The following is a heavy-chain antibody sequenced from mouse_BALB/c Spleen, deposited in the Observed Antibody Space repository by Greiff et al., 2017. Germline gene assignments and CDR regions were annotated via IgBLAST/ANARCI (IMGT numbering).Heavy chain of an antibody. CDR3: ARENYRYAMDY. D-gene: IGHD2-14*01. J-gene: IGHJ4*01. CDR1: GFTFSSYA. Sequence: EVKLVESGGGLVKPGGSLKLSCAASGFTFSSYAMSWVRQTPEKRLEWVASISSGGSTYYPDGVKGRFTISRDNARNILYLQMSSLRSEDTAMYYCARENYRYAMDYWGQGTSVTVSS. CDR2: ISSGGST. V-gene: IGHV5-6-5*01.